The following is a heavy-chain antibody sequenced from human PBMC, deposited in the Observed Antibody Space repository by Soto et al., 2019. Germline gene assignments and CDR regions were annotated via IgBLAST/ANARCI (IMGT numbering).Heavy chain of an antibody. D-gene: IGHD2-21*01. CDR3: ATPYCGGDCYSFLFGLDY. CDR1: GYTFTSYG. V-gene: IGHV1-18*01. Sequence: ASVKVSCKASGYTFTSYGISWVRQAPGQGLEWMGWISAYNGNTNYAQKLQGRFTISRDNSKNTLYLQMNSLRAEDTAVYYCATPYCGGDCYSFLFGLDYWGQGTLVTVSS. CDR2: ISAYNGNT. J-gene: IGHJ4*02.